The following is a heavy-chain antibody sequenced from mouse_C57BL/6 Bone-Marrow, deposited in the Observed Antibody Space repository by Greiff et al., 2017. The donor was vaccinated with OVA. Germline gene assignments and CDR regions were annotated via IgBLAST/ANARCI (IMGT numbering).Heavy chain of an antibody. Sequence: DVKLVESGGGLVKPGGSLKLSCAASGFTFSSYAMSWVRQTPEKRLEWVATISDGGSYTYYPDNVKGRFTISRDNAKNNLYLQMSHLKSEDTAMYYCARELPLGPYYYAMDYWGQGTSVTVSS. D-gene: IGHD4-1*01. J-gene: IGHJ4*01. CDR3: ARELPLGPYYYAMDY. CDR2: ISDGGSYT. CDR1: GFTFSSYA. V-gene: IGHV5-4*01.